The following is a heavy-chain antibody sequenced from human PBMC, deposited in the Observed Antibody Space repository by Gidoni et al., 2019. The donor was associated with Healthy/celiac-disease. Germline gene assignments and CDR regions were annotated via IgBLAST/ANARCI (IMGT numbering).Heavy chain of an antibody. CDR1: GYPFTGYY. CDR3: ARDKSPIFGVVTAPYGMDV. J-gene: IGHJ6*02. CDR2: INPNSGGT. V-gene: IGHV1-2*06. D-gene: IGHD3-3*02. Sequence: QVQLVQSGAEVKKPGASVKVSCKASGYPFTGYYMHWVRQAPGQGLEWMGRINPNSGGTNYAQKFQGRVTMTRDTSISTAYMELSRLRSDDTAVYYCARDKSPIFGVVTAPYGMDVWGQGTTVTVSS.